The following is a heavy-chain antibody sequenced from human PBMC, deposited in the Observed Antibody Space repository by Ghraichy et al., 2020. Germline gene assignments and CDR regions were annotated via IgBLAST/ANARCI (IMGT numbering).Heavy chain of an antibody. CDR1: GFTFSSYW. J-gene: IGHJ4*02. Sequence: GGSLRLSCAASGFTFSSYWMHWVRQAPGKGLVWVSRINSDGSSTSYADSVKGRFTISRDNAKNTLYLQMNSLRAEDTAVYYCARDPPLEESCSSTSCYTDYWGQGTLVTVSS. V-gene: IGHV3-74*01. CDR2: INSDGSST. CDR3: ARDPPLEESCSSTSCYTDY. D-gene: IGHD2-2*02.